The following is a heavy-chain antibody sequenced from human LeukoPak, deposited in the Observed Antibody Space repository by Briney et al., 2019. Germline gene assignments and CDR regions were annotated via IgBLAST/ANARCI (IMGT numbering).Heavy chain of an antibody. CDR1: GYTFTSYE. CDR2: MNPNSGNT. CDR3: ARGHHRAAAGTRRVGYYYYGMDV. D-gene: IGHD6-13*01. V-gene: IGHV1-8*01. Sequence: GASVKVSCKASGYTFTSYEINRVRQAPAQGLEWTGWMNPNSGNTGYAQKFQGRVTMTRNNSISTAYMELSSLRSEDTAVYYCARGHHRAAAGTRRVGYYYYGMDVWGQGTTVTVSS. J-gene: IGHJ6*02.